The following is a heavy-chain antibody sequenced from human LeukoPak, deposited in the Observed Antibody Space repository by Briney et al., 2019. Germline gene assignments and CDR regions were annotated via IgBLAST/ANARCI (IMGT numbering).Heavy chain of an antibody. V-gene: IGHV1-18*01. CDR2: ISAYNGNT. J-gene: IGHJ4*02. CDR1: GYTFTSYG. Sequence: VALVKVSCKASGYTFTSYGISWVRQAPGQGLEWMGWISAYNGNTNYAQKLQGRVTMTTDTSTSTAYMELRSLRSDDTAVYYCARDTGLQWLVLGAPCDYWGQGTLVTVSS. D-gene: IGHD6-19*01. CDR3: ARDTGLQWLVLGAPCDY.